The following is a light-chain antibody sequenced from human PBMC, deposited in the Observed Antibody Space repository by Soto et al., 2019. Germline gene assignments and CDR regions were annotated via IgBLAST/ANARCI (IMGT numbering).Light chain of an antibody. Sequence: EIVLTQSPGTLSLSPGASATLSCRASQSVSNNYLAWYKQKPGQAPRLLIYGASNRATGIPDRFSGSGSGTDFTLTISRLEPEDFAVDDCQHYGSSGTFGQGTKVDIK. J-gene: IGKJ1*01. CDR2: GAS. CDR3: QHYGSSGT. V-gene: IGKV3-20*01. CDR1: QSVSNNY.